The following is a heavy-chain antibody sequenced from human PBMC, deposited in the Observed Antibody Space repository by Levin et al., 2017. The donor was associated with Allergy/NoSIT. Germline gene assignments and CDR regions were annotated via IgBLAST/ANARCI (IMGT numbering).Heavy chain of an antibody. CDR2: ISYDGSNK. V-gene: IGHV3-30-3*01. D-gene: IGHD2-15*01. J-gene: IGHJ4*02. CDR3: ARDNCSGGSCYCKG. CDR1: GFTFSSYA. Sequence: GGSLRLSCAASGFTFSSYAMHWVRQAPGKGLEWVAVISYDGSNKYYADSVKGRFTISRDNSKNTLYLQMNSLRAEDTAVYYCARDNCSGGSCYCKGWGQGTLVTVSS.